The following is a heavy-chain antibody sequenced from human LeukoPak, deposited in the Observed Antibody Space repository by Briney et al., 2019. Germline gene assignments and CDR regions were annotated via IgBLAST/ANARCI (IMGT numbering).Heavy chain of an antibody. CDR3: ARGRSGSGSYYTVSFDY. CDR1: GYTFTSYD. CDR2: MNPNSGNT. Sequence: ASVTVSCKASGYTFTSYDINWVRQATGQGLEWMGWMNPNSGNTGYAQKFQGRVTMTRNTSISTAYMELSSLRSEDTAVYYCARGRSGSGSYYTVSFDYWGQGTLVTVSS. J-gene: IGHJ4*02. V-gene: IGHV1-8*01. D-gene: IGHD3-10*01.